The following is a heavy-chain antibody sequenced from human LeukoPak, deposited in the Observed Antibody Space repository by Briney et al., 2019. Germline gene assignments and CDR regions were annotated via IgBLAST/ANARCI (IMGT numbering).Heavy chain of an antibody. V-gene: IGHV3-48*03. Sequence: GGSLRLSCAASGFTFSSYEMNWVRQVPGKGLEWVSYISSSGVTIYYADSVKGRFTISRDNAKNSLYLQMNSLRAEDTAVYYCARVKMATGGGTFDYWGQGTLVTVSS. CDR3: ARVKMATGGGTFDY. D-gene: IGHD5-24*01. CDR1: GFTFSSYE. J-gene: IGHJ4*02. CDR2: ISSSGVTI.